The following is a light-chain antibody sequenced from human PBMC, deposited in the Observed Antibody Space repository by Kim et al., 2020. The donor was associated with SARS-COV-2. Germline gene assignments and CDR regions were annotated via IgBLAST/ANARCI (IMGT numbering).Light chain of an antibody. CDR2: DVS. J-gene: IGLJ2*01. Sequence: QSMTVSWTETSSDVGGDKYVSWDQHHPGKAPKLMIYDVSNRPSGVSNRFSGSKSGNTASLTISGLQAEDEADYFCSSYTSSSTLVVFGGGTQLTVL. CDR1: SSDVGGDKY. CDR3: SSYTSSSTLVV. V-gene: IGLV2-14*03.